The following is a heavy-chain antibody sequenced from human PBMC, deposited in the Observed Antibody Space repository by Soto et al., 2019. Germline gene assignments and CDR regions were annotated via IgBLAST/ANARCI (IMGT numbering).Heavy chain of an antibody. CDR1: GYTFTNHW. CDR3: ARHASYSVSSGYFGSY. Sequence: PGESLKISCQGSGYTFTNHWITWVRQMPGKGLEWMGRINPSDSHTNYSPSFQGHVTMSVDKSISTAYLQWSSLKASDTAMYYCARHASYSVSSGYFGSYRGKGTLVTVAS. D-gene: IGHD3-22*01. CDR2: INPSDSHT. V-gene: IGHV5-10-1*01. J-gene: IGHJ4*02.